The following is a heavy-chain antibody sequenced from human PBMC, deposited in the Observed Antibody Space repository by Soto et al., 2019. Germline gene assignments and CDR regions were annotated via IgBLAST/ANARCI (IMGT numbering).Heavy chain of an antibody. V-gene: IGHV1-18*01. D-gene: IGHD6-13*01. J-gene: IGHJ4*02. Sequence: GASVKVSCKDSGYSYISYGSSWVRQAPGQGLEWMGWISAYNGNTNYAQKLQGRVTMTTDTSTSTAFMELRSLRSDDTAVYYCAKDAIAAPGVFDYWGQGTLVTVSS. CDR3: AKDAIAAPGVFDY. CDR2: ISAYNGNT. CDR1: GYSYISYG.